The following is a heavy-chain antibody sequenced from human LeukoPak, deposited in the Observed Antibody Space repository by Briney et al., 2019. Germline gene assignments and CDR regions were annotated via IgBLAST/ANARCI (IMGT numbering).Heavy chain of an antibody. J-gene: IGHJ6*03. CDR2: ISGSGGGT. CDR3: AKASAELRWPRSGYHYYMDV. Sequence: GGSLRLSCAASGFTFSSYAMSCVRQAPGKGLEWVSGISGSGGGTYYADSVKGRFTISRDNSKNTLYLQMNSLRAEDTAVYYCAKASAELRWPRSGYHYYMDVWGKGTTVTVSS. V-gene: IGHV3-23*01. CDR1: GFTFSSYA. D-gene: IGHD4-23*01.